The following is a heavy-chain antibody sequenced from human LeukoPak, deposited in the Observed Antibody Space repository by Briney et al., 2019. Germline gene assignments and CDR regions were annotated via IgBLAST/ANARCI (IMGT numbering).Heavy chain of an antibody. J-gene: IGHJ4*02. CDR3: ARGGGAADH. CDR2: IKLDGSQK. CDR1: PHSFSDYW. V-gene: IGHV3-7*04. Sequence: PGGSLTLSCPASPHSFSDYWMRWVCQAPGKGLEWVANIKLDGSQKNYVDSVKGRFTISRDNAKNSLYLQMNSLSAADTAVYYCARGGGAADHWGQGTLVTVSS. D-gene: IGHD1-26*01.